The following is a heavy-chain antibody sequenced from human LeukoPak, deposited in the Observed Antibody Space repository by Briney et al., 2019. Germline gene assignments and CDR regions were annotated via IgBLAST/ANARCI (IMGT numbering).Heavy chain of an antibody. CDR3: ARGLSGWYGYYFDY. J-gene: IGHJ4*02. CDR2: NSYSGNT. CDR1: SGSINTSAYC. Sequence: SETLSCTCTGSSGSINTSAYCWDRIRQPPGKGLEGITNNSYSGNTSYNPSLKSRVTISADTSKNKFSLILSSMTAADTAVYYCARGLSGWYGYYFDYWGQGALVSVSS. V-gene: IGHV4-39*01. D-gene: IGHD6-19*01.